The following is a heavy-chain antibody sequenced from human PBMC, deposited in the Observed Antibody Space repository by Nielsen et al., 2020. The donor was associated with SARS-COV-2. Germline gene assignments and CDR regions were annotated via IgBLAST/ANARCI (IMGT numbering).Heavy chain of an antibody. Sequence: SCAASGFIFSYYAMHWVRQAPGKGPEWVAVISYDGRNKYYSDSVKGRFTISRDNSKNTLYLQMNSLRAEDTAMYYCTTGQVAIILPTTDYWGQGTLVTVSS. D-gene: IGHD1-14*01. V-gene: IGHV3-30*04. CDR2: ISYDGRNK. J-gene: IGHJ4*02. CDR1: GFIFSYYA. CDR3: TTGQVAIILPTTDY.